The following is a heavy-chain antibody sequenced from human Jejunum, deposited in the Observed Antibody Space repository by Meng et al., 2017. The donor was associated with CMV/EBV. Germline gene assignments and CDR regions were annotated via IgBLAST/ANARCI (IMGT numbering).Heavy chain of an antibody. Sequence: SYAMGGVRQGPGKGLEWVSAISDSGTSTFYADSVKGRFAISRDNSKNTLYLQMNSLRAEDTAVYYCAKAPSPYCSNGVCYSFDYWGQGTLVTVSS. J-gene: IGHJ4*02. V-gene: IGHV3-23*01. CDR1: SYA. CDR2: ISDSGTST. D-gene: IGHD2-8*01. CDR3: AKAPSPYCSNGVCYSFDY.